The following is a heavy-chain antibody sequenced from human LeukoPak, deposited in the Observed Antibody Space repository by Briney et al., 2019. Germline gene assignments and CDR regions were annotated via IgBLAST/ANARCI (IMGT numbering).Heavy chain of an antibody. V-gene: IGHV3-48*04. J-gene: IGHJ6*03. CDR2: ISSSGSTI. Sequence: GGSLRLSCAASGVTFSSYWMSWVRQAPGKGLEWVSYISSSGSTIYYADSVKGRFTISRDNAKNSLYLQMNSLRAEDTAVYYCASGSYGSGFYYFYYMDVWGKGTTVTVSS. CDR1: GVTFSSYW. CDR3: ASGSYGSGFYYFYYMDV. D-gene: IGHD3-10*01.